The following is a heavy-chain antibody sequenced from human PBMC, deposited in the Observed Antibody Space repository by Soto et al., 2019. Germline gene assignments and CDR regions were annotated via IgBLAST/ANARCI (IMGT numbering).Heavy chain of an antibody. CDR3: ATNSGSYYSPFDS. D-gene: IGHD1-26*01. V-gene: IGHV3-23*01. CDR1: GFTFSSYA. J-gene: IGHJ4*02. Sequence: GGSLRLSCAASGFTFSSYAMSWVRQAPGKGLEWVSAISGSGGSTYYADSVKGRFTISRDNSKNTLYLQMNSLRAEDTAVYYRATNSGSYYSPFDSWGQGTLVPVSS. CDR2: ISGSGGST.